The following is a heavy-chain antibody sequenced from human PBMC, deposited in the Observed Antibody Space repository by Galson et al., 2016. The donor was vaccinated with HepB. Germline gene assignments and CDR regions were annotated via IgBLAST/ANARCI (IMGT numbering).Heavy chain of an antibody. CDR1: GFTFSSYS. Sequence: SLRLSCAASGFTFSSYSMNWVRQAPGRGLEWVASISSSSNYIHYIDSVKGRFTISRDNAKSSLYLQMNSLTLEDTAVYFCAREDDYWGQGTLVSVSS. CDR2: ISSSSNYI. J-gene: IGHJ4*02. V-gene: IGHV3-21*06. CDR3: AREDDY.